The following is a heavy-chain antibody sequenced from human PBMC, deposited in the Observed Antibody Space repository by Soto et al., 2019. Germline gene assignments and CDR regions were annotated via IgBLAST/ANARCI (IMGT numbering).Heavy chain of an antibody. CDR2: ISGSGGST. CDR1: GFTFSSYA. J-gene: IGHJ3*02. CDR3: AKDQSDVVVVDAAAADDAFDS. D-gene: IGHD2-2*01. Sequence: GGSLRLSCAASGFTFSSYAMSWVRQAPGKGLEWVSAISGSGGSTYYADAVKGRFTISRDNSKNTLYPQMNSLRAEDKAVYYCAKDQSDVVVVDAAAADDAFDSWGQGKTV. V-gene: IGHV3-23*01.